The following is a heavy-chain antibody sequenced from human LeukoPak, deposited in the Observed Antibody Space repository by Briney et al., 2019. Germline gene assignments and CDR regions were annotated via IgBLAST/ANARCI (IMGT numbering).Heavy chain of an antibody. CDR1: GFTFSSYA. J-gene: IGHJ4*02. CDR2: ISGSGGST. CDR3: AKAPVGYYYDSSGERYFDY. V-gene: IGHV3-23*01. D-gene: IGHD3-22*01. Sequence: GGSLRLSCAASGFTFSSYAMSWVRQASGKGLEWVSAISGSGGSTYNADSVKGRFTISRDNSKNTLYLQMNSLRAEDTAVYYCAKAPVGYYYDSSGERYFDYWGQGTLVTVSS.